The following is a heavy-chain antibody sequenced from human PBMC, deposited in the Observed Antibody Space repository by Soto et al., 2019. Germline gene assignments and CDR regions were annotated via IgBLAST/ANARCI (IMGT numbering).Heavy chain of an antibody. CDR3: AKAGFSSGWSPSYFDY. CDR1: GFTFSSYA. Sequence: VQLLESGGGLVQPGRSLRLSCAASGFTFSSYAMNWVRQAPGKGLEWVSAMSGTGGSTYYADSVKGRFTISRDNSKNTLYLQMNSLRVEDTAVFYCAKAGFSSGWSPSYFDYWGQGTLVPVSS. V-gene: IGHV3-23*01. D-gene: IGHD6-19*01. CDR2: MSGTGGST. J-gene: IGHJ4*02.